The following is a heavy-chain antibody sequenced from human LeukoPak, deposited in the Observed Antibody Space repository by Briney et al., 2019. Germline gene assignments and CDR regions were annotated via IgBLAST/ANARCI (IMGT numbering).Heavy chain of an antibody. Sequence: GASLKISCKASGYSFTNYWIGWVRQLPGKGLEWMGIIYPGDSDTRYSPSFQGQVTISVDKSISTAYLQWSSLKASDTAMYFCARRYYISGSYANWFDPWGQGTLVTVSS. D-gene: IGHD3-10*01. J-gene: IGHJ5*02. CDR1: GYSFTNYW. CDR3: ARRYYISGSYANWFDP. V-gene: IGHV5-51*01. CDR2: IYPGDSDT.